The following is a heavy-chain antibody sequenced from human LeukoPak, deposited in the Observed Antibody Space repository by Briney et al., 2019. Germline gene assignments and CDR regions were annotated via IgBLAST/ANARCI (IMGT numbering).Heavy chain of an antibody. CDR3: AREGGHFLRSFN. J-gene: IGHJ4*02. D-gene: IGHD2/OR15-2a*01. V-gene: IGHV4-61*02. CDR1: GGSISSGSYY. CDR2: IYTSGST. Sequence: SETLSLTCTVSGGSISSGSYYWSWIRQPAGKGLEWIGRIYTSGSTNYNPSLKSRVTISVDTSKNQFSLKLSSVTAADTAVYYCAREGGHFLRSFNWGQGTLVTVSS.